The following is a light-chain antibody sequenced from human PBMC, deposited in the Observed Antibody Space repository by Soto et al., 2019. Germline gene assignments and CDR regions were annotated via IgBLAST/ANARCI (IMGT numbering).Light chain of an antibody. CDR3: QHYGGMWT. CDR1: QIITNR. V-gene: IGKV1-5*01. CDR2: DAS. Sequence: DIQMTQSPSTLSASVGDRVTITCRASQIITNRLAWYQQKPGKAPKVLIYDASNLESGVPSRFSGSRSGTEFILTISSLQPDAFATYYCQHYGGMWTFGQGTKVDIK. J-gene: IGKJ1*01.